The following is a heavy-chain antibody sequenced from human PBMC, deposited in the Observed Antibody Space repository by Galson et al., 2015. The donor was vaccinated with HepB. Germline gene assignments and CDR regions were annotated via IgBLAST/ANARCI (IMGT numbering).Heavy chain of an antibody. V-gene: IGHV4-39*07. CDR1: GGSISSSSYY. CDR3: ARVVYSGYDRFDY. J-gene: IGHJ4*02. Sequence: ETLSLTCTVSGGSISSSSYYWGWIRQPPGKGLEWIGSIYYSGSTYYNPSLRSRVTISVDTSKNQFSLKLSSVTAADTAVYYCARVVYSGYDRFDYWGQGTLVTVSS. CDR2: IYYSGST. D-gene: IGHD5-12*01.